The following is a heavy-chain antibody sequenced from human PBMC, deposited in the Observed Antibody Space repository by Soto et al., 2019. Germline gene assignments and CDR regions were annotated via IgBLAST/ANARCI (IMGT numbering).Heavy chain of an antibody. CDR1: GYTLSELS. V-gene: IGHV1-24*01. J-gene: IGHJ4*02. CDR3: AALLPSRYDFWSHYYPHPQGALCY. Sequence: GTSVKVTCTVSGYTLSELSMHWVRQAPGKGLEWMGGFDPEDAETIYAQKFQGRLTMTEDTSTDAAYMELSSLRSEDTAVYFCAALLPSRYDFWSHYYPHPQGALCYWGQGTLVTAPQ. CDR2: FDPEDAET. D-gene: IGHD3-3*01.